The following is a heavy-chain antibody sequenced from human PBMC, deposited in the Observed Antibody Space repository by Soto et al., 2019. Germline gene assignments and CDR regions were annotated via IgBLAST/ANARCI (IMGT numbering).Heavy chain of an antibody. V-gene: IGHV3-23*01. CDR1: GFTFSSYA. CDR3: AKSGYSSGWPKLHSRYYFDY. D-gene: IGHD6-19*01. Sequence: GGSLRLSCAASGFTFSSYAMSWVRQAPGKGLEWVSAISGSGGSTYYADSAKGRFTISRDNSKNTLYLQMNSLRAEDTAVYYCAKSGYSSGWPKLHSRYYFDYWGQGTLVTVSS. CDR2: ISGSGGST. J-gene: IGHJ4*02.